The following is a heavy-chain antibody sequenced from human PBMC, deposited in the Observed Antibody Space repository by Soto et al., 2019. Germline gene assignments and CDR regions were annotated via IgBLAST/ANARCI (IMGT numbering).Heavy chain of an antibody. V-gene: IGHV4-39*07. D-gene: IGHD6-13*01. CDR1: GASISSSSFY. Sequence: TSETLSLTCTVSGASISSSSFYWGWIRQPPGKGLESIANIYYDGSTNYNPSLESRLTISVDKSKNQFSLKLTSVTAADTAVYYCARARATIAAAAIFDCWGQGTLVTVSS. CDR2: IYYDGST. J-gene: IGHJ4*02. CDR3: ARARATIAAAAIFDC.